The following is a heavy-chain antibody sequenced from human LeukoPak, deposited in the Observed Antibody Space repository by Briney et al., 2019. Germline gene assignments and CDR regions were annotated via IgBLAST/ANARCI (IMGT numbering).Heavy chain of an antibody. CDR3: TTAGSGYRYSWP. CDR2: IKSKTDGGTT. Sequence: PGGSLRLSCAASGFPFSTYWMSWVRQAPGKGLEWVGRIKSKTDGGTTDYAAPVKGRFTISRDDSKNTLYLQMNSLKTEDTAVYYCTTAGSGYRYSWPWGQGTLVTVSS. D-gene: IGHD3-16*02. V-gene: IGHV3-15*01. CDR1: GFPFSTYW. J-gene: IGHJ5*02.